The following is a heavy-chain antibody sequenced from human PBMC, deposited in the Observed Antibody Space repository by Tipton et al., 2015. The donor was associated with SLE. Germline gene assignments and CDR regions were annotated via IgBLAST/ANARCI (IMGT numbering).Heavy chain of an antibody. CDR2: ISGSDGTT. CDR3: AKDLSIAATGGYYAVDV. CDR1: GFTFSSYA. Sequence: SLRLSCIASGFTFSSYAMSWVRQTPGRGLERVSGISGSDGTTYYVDSVKGRFTISRDNSKNSLYLQMNSLRTEDTALYYCAKDLSIAATGGYYAVDVWGQGTTVTVSS. J-gene: IGHJ6*02. V-gene: IGHV3-23*01. D-gene: IGHD6-13*01.